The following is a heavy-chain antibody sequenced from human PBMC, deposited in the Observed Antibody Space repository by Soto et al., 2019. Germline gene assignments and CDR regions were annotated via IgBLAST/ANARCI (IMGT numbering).Heavy chain of an antibody. V-gene: IGHV1-69*01. D-gene: IGHD2-21*02. J-gene: IGHJ6*02. CDR1: RDAFSKYA. CDR2: IIPIFGSR. CDR3: ARGVTYLGV. Sequence: QVQLVQSGAEVRKPGSSVKVSCKASRDAFSKYAFNWVRQAPGQGLDWMGWIIPIFGSRNYAEKFQGRVTITADESTSTAYTELRGLRFEDTAVYYCARGVTYLGVWGQGTTVTVS.